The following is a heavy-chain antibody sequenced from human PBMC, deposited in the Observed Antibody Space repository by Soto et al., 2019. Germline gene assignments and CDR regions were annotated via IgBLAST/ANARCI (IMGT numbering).Heavy chain of an antibody. Sequence: QVQLVQSGAEVKKPGASVKVCSKTSGYTFTGYGINWVRQAPGHGLEWMGWISVFNGNTKYGQNITDRVIMTTDTSTSTAYMELRSLRSDDTAVYFCGRDGSGGIIDSWGQGTMLIVSS. CDR2: ISVFNGNT. CDR3: GRDGSGGIIDS. V-gene: IGHV1-18*01. J-gene: IGHJ3*01. D-gene: IGHD2-15*01. CDR1: GYTFTGYG.